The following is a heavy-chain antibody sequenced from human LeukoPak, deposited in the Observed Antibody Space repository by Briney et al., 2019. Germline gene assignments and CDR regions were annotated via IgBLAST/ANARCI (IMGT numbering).Heavy chain of an antibody. J-gene: IGHJ5*02. CDR3: ARDPEGTYSGSYEGHWFDP. Sequence: ASVKVSCKASGYKFSSYGISWVRQAPGQGLEWMGWITAYNGNTHYGQNLQGRFTMTTDTSTSTAYMEVRSLRFDDTAVYYCARDPEGTYSGSYEGHWFDPWGQGTLVVVSS. CDR2: ITAYNGNT. D-gene: IGHD1-26*01. CDR1: GYKFSSYG. V-gene: IGHV1-18*01.